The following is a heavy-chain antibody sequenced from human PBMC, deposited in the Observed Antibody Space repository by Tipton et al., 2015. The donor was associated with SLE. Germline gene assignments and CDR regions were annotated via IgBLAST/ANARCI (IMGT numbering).Heavy chain of an antibody. J-gene: IGHJ4*02. D-gene: IGHD7-27*01. CDR3: ASDLLG. V-gene: IGHV4-38-2*01. Sequence: TLSLTCAVSGYSISSGYYWGWIRQPPGKGLEWIGSIYYSGSTYYNPSLKSRVTISVDTSKNQFSLKLSSVTAADTAVYYCASDLLGWGQGTLVTVSS. CDR1: GYSISSGYY. CDR2: IYYSGST.